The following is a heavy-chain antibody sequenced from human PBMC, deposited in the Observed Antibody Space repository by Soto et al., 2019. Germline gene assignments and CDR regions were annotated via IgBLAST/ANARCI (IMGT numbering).Heavy chain of an antibody. Sequence: PSETLSLTCTVSXGSISSGGYYWSWIRQHPGKGLEWIGYIYYSGSTYYNPSLKSRVTISVDTSKNQFSLKLSSVTAADTAVYYCARAGYYYGSGSGAFDIWGQGTMVIVSS. CDR3: ARAGYYYGSGSGAFDI. D-gene: IGHD3-10*01. J-gene: IGHJ3*02. CDR2: IYYSGST. V-gene: IGHV4-31*03. CDR1: XGSISSGGYY.